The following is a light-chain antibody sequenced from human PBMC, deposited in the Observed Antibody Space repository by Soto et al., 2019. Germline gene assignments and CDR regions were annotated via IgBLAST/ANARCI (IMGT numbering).Light chain of an antibody. CDR2: GAS. J-gene: IGKJ1*01. V-gene: IGKV3-20*01. CDR3: QHSGNSHGT. CDR1: QTISSRY. Sequence: EIVLALSPRTLSLSPGERATLSCRASQTISSRYLTWYQQKPGQVPRLLLEGASSRATGIPDRVSGSGSGKDGNLAISRLETEDVAVYECQHSGNSHGTFGQGTKVDIK.